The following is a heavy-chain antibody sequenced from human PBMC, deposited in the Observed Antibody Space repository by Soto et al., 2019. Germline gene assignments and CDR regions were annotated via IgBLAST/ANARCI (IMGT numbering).Heavy chain of an antibody. CDR1: GYSFTSYW. CDR3: TVLYSLWLGESDCMDV. Sequence: PGEAMNISCNGSGYSFTSYWISWVRQMPGKGLEWMGRIDPSDSYTNYSPSFQGHVTISADKSISTAYLPRRSLKASDTDLYYCTVLYSLWLGESDCMDV. J-gene: IGHJ6*01. D-gene: IGHD3-10*01. V-gene: IGHV5-10-1*01. CDR2: IDPSDSYT.